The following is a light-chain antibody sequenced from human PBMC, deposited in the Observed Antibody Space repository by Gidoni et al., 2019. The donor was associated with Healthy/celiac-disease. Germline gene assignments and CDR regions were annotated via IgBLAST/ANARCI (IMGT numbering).Light chain of an antibody. CDR3: QQYYSYPPLT. V-gene: IGKV1-8*01. J-gene: IGKJ4*01. CDR1: QDISSY. CDR2: AAS. Sequence: AIRMTPSPSSFSASTGDRVTITCRASQDISSYLASYQQKPGKAPKLLIYAASTLQSGVPSRFSGSGSGTDFTITISCLQSEDFATYYCQQYYSYPPLTFGGGTKVEIK.